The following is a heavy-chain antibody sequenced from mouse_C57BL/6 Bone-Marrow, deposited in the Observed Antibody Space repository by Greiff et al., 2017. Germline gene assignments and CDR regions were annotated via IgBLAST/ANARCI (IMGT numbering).Heavy chain of an antibody. CDR2: IYPRSGNT. CDR1: GYTFTSYG. CDR3: ARRGIYYDGLFAY. D-gene: IGHD2-4*01. Sequence: QVQLQQSGAELARPGASVKLSCKASGYTFTSYGISWVKQRTGQGLEWIGEIYPRSGNTYYNEKFKGKATLTADKSSSTAYMELRSLTSEDSAVYFCARRGIYYDGLFAYWGQGTLVTVSA. V-gene: IGHV1-81*01. J-gene: IGHJ3*01.